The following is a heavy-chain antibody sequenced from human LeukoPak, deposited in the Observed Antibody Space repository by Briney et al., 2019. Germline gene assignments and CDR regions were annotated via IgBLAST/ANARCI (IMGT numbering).Heavy chain of an antibody. CDR2: IQYDGSYK. V-gene: IGHV3-30*02. CDR1: GFTFSTSG. Sequence: PGGSLRLSCGASGFTFSTSGMHSLRQDPGKGLEGVTFIQYDGSYKYYLDSVKGRFTISRDNSRNTVYLQMNSLRTEDTGVYYCAREGNSRQIGAFDVWGQGTMVTVSS. D-gene: IGHD4-23*01. CDR3: AREGNSRQIGAFDV. J-gene: IGHJ3*01.